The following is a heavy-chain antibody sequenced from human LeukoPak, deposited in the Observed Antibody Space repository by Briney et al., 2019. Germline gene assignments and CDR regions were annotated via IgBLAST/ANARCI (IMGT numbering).Heavy chain of an antibody. V-gene: IGHV3-21*01. J-gene: IGHJ3*02. Sequence: GESLRLSCAASGFTFSSYSMNWVRQAPGKGLEWVSSISSSSSYIYYADSVKGRFTISRDNAKNSLYLQMNSLRAEDTAVYYCARVGPSSTSWADAFDIWGQGTMVTVSS. CDR2: ISSSSSYI. D-gene: IGHD2-2*01. CDR1: GFTFSSYS. CDR3: ARVGPSSTSWADAFDI.